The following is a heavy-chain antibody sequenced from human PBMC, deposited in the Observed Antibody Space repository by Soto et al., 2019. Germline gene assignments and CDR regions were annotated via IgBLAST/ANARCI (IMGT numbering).Heavy chain of an antibody. V-gene: IGHV4-59*08. CDR3: ARRYGSCFDY. CDR1: GGSISSYY. D-gene: IGHD5-18*01. J-gene: IGHJ4*02. CDR2: IYYSGST. Sequence: QVQLQESGPGLVKPSETLSLTCTVSGGSISSYYWSWIRQPPGKGLEWIGYIYYSGSTNYNPSLXRXAXIXLDTSKNQFSLKLSSVPAADTAVYYCARRYGSCFDYWGQGTLVTVSS.